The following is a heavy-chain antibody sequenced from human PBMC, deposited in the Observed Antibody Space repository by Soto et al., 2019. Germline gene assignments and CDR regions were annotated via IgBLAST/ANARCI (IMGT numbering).Heavy chain of an antibody. J-gene: IGHJ6*03. D-gene: IGHD2-2*01. CDR2: IYYSGST. CDR1: GGSISSGGYY. CDR3: ARSRDIVVVPAARFLDYYYYYMDV. Sequence: PSETLSLTCTVSGGSISSGGYYWSWIRQHPGKGLEWIGYIYYSGSTYYNPSLKSRVTISVDTSKNQFSLKLSSVTAADTAVYYCARSRDIVVVPAARFLDYYYYYMDVWGKGTTVTVSS. V-gene: IGHV4-31*03.